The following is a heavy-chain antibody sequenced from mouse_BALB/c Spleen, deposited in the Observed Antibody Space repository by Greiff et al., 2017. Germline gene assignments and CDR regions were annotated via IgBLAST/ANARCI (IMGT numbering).Heavy chain of an antibody. CDR1: GYNFTSYW. D-gene: IGHD3-1*01. V-gene: IGHV1-55*01. CDR2: IYPGSGST. J-gene: IGHJ4*01. Sequence: QVQLKQPGAELVKPGSSVKLSCKASGYNFTSYWINWVKLRPGQGLEWIGDIYPGSGSTNYNEKFKSKATLTVDTSSSTAYMQLSSLASEDSALYYCARQLGLRAMDYWGQGTSVTGSS. CDR3: ARQLGLRAMDY.